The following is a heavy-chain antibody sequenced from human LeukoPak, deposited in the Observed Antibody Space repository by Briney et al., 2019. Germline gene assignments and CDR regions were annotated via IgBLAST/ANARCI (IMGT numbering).Heavy chain of an antibody. Sequence: SETLSLTCTVSGASFTTYYWTWIRQPPGKGLEWIGFAYFSGSTNYNPSLKSRVTISVDTSKNQFSLKLTSVTAAATAVYYCARRRGAGNRGGYDAFDIWGQGTMVTASS. V-gene: IGHV4-59*01. D-gene: IGHD3-10*01. J-gene: IGHJ3*02. CDR1: GASFTTYY. CDR2: AYFSGST. CDR3: ARRRGAGNRGGYDAFDI.